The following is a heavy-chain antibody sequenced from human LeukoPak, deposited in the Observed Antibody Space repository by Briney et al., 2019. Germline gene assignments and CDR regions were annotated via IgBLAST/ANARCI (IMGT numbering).Heavy chain of an antibody. CDR1: GFTFSVYT. Sequence: GGSLRLSCTASGFTFSVYTVTWVRQAPGKGLEWVSSISSSSDIYYADSVKGRFTISRDNAKNSLYLQMNSLRAEDTAVYYCARESTDSSGYYSAAVDYWGQGTLVTVSS. J-gene: IGHJ4*02. CDR2: ISSSSDI. D-gene: IGHD3-22*01. V-gene: IGHV3-69-1*01. CDR3: ARESTDSSGYYSAAVDY.